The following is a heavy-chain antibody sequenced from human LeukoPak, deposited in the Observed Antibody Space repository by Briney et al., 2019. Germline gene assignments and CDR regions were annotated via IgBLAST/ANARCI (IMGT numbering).Heavy chain of an antibody. V-gene: IGHV3-11*01. CDR2: ISSSGSTI. CDR3: ARSPNYCSGGSCYSDEYFQH. D-gene: IGHD2-15*01. Sequence: GGSLRLSCAASGFTFSDYYMSWLRQAPGKGLEWVSYISSSGSTIYYADSVKGRFTISRDNAKNSLYLQMNSLRAEDTAVYYCARSPNYCSGGSCYSDEYFQHWGQGTLVTVSS. J-gene: IGHJ1*01. CDR1: GFTFSDYY.